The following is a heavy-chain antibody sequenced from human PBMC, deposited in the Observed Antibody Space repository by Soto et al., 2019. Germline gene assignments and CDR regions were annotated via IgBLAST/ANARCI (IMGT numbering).Heavy chain of an antibody. D-gene: IGHD2-21*01. Sequence: QVQLVQSGAEVKRPGASVKISCKASGYRFIYYPIHWVRQAPGQGLEGMGWITIGNGNTQYSQNFQGRVTITSDTSATTVDMELSSLKSEDTAVYYCAREPLCGGKCYDNYFDPWGQGTLVIVSS. CDR3: AREPLCGGKCYDNYFDP. CDR2: ITIGNGNT. CDR1: GYRFIYYP. J-gene: IGHJ5*02. V-gene: IGHV1-3*04.